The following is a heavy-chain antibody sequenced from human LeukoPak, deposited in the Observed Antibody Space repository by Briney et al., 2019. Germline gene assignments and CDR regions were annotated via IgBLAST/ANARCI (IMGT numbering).Heavy chain of an antibody. CDR3: ARLRGRGYSYGGTNWFDP. D-gene: IGHD5-18*01. CDR2: ISSTGGTI. V-gene: IGHV3-48*04. Sequence: GGSLRLSCAASGFTFSSNSMNWVRQAPGKGLEWVSYISSTGGTIYYADSMKGRFTISRDNAKNSLYLQMNSLRVEDTAVYYCARLRGRGYSYGGTNWFDPWGQGTLVTVSS. CDR1: GFTFSSNS. J-gene: IGHJ5*02.